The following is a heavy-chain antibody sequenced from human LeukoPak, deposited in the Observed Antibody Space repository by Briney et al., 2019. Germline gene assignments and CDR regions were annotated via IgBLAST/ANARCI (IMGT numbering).Heavy chain of an antibody. CDR2: ISGSDGST. CDR1: GFTFSSYA. Sequence: GGSLRLSCAASGFTFSSYAMSWVRQAPGKGLEWVSAISGSDGSTYYADSVKGRFTISRDNSKNTLYLQMNSLRAEDTAVYYCAKAIGDYYGSGSPDAFDIWGQGTMVTVSS. CDR3: AKAIGDYYGSGSPDAFDI. V-gene: IGHV3-23*01. J-gene: IGHJ3*02. D-gene: IGHD3-10*01.